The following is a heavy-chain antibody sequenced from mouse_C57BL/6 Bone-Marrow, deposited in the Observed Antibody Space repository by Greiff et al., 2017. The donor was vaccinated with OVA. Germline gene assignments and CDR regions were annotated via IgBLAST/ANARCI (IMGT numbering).Heavy chain of an antibody. CDR2: ISGGGGNT. D-gene: IGHD2-3*01. V-gene: IGHV5-9*01. J-gene: IGHJ2*01. Sequence: EVKLVESGGGLVKPGGSLKLSCAASGFTFSSYTMSWVRQTPEKRLEWVATISGGGGNTYYPDSVKGRFTISRDNAKTTLYLQMSSLWSEDTALYYCARTYDGYYLFDYWGQGTTLTVSS. CDR3: ARTYDGYYLFDY. CDR1: GFTFSSYT.